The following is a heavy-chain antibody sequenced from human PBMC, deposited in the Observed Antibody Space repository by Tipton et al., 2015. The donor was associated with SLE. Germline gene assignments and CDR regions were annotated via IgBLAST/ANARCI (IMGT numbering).Heavy chain of an antibody. CDR1: GFTFSSYG. J-gene: IGHJ6*02. V-gene: IGHV3-30*03. Sequence: SLRLSCAASGFTFSSYGMHWVRQAPGKGLEWVAVISYDGSNKYYADSVKGRFTISRDNSKNTLYLQMNSLRAEDTAVYYCTTAYGMDVWGQGTTVTVSS. CDR3: TTAYGMDV. CDR2: ISYDGSNK.